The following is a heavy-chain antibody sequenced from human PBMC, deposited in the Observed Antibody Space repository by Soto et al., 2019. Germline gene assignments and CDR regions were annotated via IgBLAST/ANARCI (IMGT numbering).Heavy chain of an antibody. CDR1: GFSFTSSA. CDR2: IVVGSGNT. D-gene: IGHD3-3*01. V-gene: IGHV1-58*01. CDR3: AADPPKYYDFWSGYYPSGMDV. Sequence: SVKVSCKAAGFSFTSSAVQCVRQALGQRREWRGWIVVGSGNTNYAQKFQERVTITRDMSTSTAYMELSSLRSEDTAVYYCAADPPKYYDFWSGYYPSGMDVWGKGTTVPVSS. J-gene: IGHJ6*04.